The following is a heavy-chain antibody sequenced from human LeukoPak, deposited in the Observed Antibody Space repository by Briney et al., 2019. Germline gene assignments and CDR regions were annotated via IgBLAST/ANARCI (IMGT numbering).Heavy chain of an antibody. CDR3: ARPTSTSWGFDY. CDR1: GGSISGYY. Sequence: SETLSLTCTVSGGSISGYYWSWIRQPPGKGLEWIGYISYSGSTNYNPSLKSRVTISVDTSKNQFSLKLSSVTAADTAVYYCARPTSTSWGFDYWGQGTLVTVSS. D-gene: IGHD7-27*01. V-gene: IGHV4-59*08. CDR2: ISYSGST. J-gene: IGHJ4*02.